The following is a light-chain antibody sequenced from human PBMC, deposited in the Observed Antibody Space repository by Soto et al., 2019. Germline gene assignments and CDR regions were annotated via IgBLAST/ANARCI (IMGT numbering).Light chain of an antibody. CDR2: AAS. V-gene: IGKV1-12*01. CDR3: QQTDCFPYT. CDR1: QGITSW. J-gene: IGKJ2*01. Sequence: DIHMTQSPSSVSASVGDRVTITCRASQGITSWLGWDQQKPGKAPKLLIYAASSLQSGVPSRFSGSGSGTDFSLTSSSLQPEDFATYYCQQTDCFPYTFGRGTKVEIK.